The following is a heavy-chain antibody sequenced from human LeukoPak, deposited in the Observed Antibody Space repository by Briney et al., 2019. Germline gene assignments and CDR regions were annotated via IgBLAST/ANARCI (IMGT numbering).Heavy chain of an antibody. V-gene: IGHV3-11*04. D-gene: IGHD1-1*01. CDR2: ISSSGSTI. CDR3: ARWGYNWNDGVDY. J-gene: IGHJ4*02. CDR1: GFTFSDYY. Sequence: NPGGSLRLSCAASGFTFSDYYMSWIRQAPGKGLEWVSYISSSGSTIYYADSVKGRFTISRDNSKSTVYLQVNSLRGEDTAVYYCARWGYNWNDGVDYWGQGTLVTVSS.